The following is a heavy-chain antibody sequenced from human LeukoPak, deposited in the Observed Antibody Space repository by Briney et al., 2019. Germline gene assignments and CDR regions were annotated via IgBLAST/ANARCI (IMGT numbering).Heavy chain of an antibody. J-gene: IGHJ4*02. CDR2: IKHDGSEK. D-gene: IGHD3-3*01. V-gene: IGHV3-7*01. Sequence: GGSLRLSCAASGFIFTNYFMSWVRQAPGMGLEWVASIKHDGSEKYYVDSVRGRFTISRDNTMNSLYLQMSSQRAEDTAVYYCATDRGWRTSGYYLYYFEYWGQGTLVTYSS. CDR1: GFIFTNYF. CDR3: ATDRGWRTSGYYLYYFEY.